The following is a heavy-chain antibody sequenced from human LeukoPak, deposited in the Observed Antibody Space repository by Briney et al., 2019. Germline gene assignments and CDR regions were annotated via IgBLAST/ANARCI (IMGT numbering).Heavy chain of an antibody. CDR1: GYTFTSYG. D-gene: IGHD3-22*01. J-gene: IGHJ6*03. V-gene: IGHV1-18*01. Sequence: ASVKVSCKASGYTFTSYGTSWVRQAPGQGLEWMGWISAYNGNTNYAQKLQGRVTMTTDTSTSTAYMELRSLRSDDTAVYYCARVLMKTYYYDSSGYRYYYYMDVWGKGTTVTVSS. CDR3: ARVLMKTYYYDSSGYRYYYYMDV. CDR2: ISAYNGNT.